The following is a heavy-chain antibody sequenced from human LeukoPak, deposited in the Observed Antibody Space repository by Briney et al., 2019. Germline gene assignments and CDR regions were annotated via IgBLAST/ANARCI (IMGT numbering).Heavy chain of an antibody. D-gene: IGHD5-24*01. V-gene: IGHV3-33*01. CDR1: GFTFSRYG. CDR2: MWYDGSDK. Sequence: QPGGSLRLPCAASGFTFSRYGVHWVRQAPGKGLEWVAVMWYDGSDKYYGDSVKGRFTISRDNSRNTMYLRMNSLRVEDTAVYYCARESIRAVDGYNSFDYWGQGTLVTVSS. CDR3: ARESIRAVDGYNSFDY. J-gene: IGHJ4*02.